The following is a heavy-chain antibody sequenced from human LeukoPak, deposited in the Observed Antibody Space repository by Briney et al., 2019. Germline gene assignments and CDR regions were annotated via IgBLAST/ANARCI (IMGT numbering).Heavy chain of an antibody. V-gene: IGHV3-53*01. Sequence: GGSLRLSCAASGFTVSRNYMSWVRQAAGKGLEWVSLIYSGGSTYYADSVKGRFTISRDNSKNTVYLQMNSLRAEDTAMYCCTRESYDWGQGTLVTVSS. D-gene: IGHD1-26*01. J-gene: IGHJ1*01. CDR2: IYSGGST. CDR3: TRESYD. CDR1: GFTVSRNY.